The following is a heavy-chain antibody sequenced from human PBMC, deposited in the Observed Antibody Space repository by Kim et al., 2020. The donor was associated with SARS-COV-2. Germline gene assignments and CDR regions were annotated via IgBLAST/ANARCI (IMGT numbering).Heavy chain of an antibody. CDR2: INHSGIT. J-gene: IGHJ6*02. D-gene: IGHD1-26*01. CDR1: GGSLSGYY. CDR3: ARGYLSRSYVGNYYYYSGMGV. V-gene: IGHV4-34*01. Sequence: SETLSPTCAVYGGSLSGYYWSWIRQPPGKALEWIGVINHSGITNYNPSLKSRVTISVDTSKNQYSLKLSSVTAADTAVYYCARGYLSRSYVGNYYYYSGMGVWGQGTTVNVCS.